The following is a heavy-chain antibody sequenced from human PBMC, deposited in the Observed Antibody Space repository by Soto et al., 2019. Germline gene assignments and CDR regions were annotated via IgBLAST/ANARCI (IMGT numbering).Heavy chain of an antibody. Sequence: SLILSCLAAAFSSHHHAIHWVRQGPGKGLEWVSGIHWNNGATGYADSVKGRFTIFKDNVKNSVYLQMNSLRTDDTAFYYCTEDILPGGADVWGQGTTVTVSS. CDR2: IHWNNGAT. J-gene: IGHJ6*02. CDR3: TEDILPGGADV. D-gene: IGHD3-16*01. CDR1: AFSSHHHA. V-gene: IGHV3-9*02.